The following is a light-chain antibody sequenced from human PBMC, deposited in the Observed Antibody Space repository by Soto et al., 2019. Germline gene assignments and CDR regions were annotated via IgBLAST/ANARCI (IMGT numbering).Light chain of an antibody. V-gene: IGKV3-11*01. CDR1: ESVFGY. Sequence: EVLLTQSPATLSLSPGERATLSCRASESVFGYLAWYQHKPGQAPRLLIYDASNRANGVPARFSGSGSGTDFTLTLSSLEPEDFAVYYCQQRYRWPPITFGQGTRLEIK. J-gene: IGKJ5*01. CDR2: DAS. CDR3: QQRYRWPPIT.